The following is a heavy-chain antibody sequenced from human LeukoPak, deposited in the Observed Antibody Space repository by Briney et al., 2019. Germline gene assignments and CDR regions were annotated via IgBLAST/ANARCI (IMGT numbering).Heavy chain of an antibody. CDR3: ARDRIKGEQQLVQDY. J-gene: IGHJ4*02. CDR1: RGTFSSYA. CDR2: IIPIFGIA. Sequence: ASVKVSCKASRGTFSSYAISWVRQAPGQGLEWMGRIIPIFGIANYARKFQGRVTITADKSTSTAYMELSSLRSEDAAVYYCARDRIKGEQQLVQDYWGQGTLVSVSS. V-gene: IGHV1-69*04. D-gene: IGHD6-13*01.